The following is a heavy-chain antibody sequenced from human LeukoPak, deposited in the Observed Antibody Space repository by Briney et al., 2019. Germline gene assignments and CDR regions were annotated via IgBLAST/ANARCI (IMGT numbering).Heavy chain of an antibody. CDR1: GFTFSSYG. J-gene: IGHJ4*02. D-gene: IGHD3-10*01. CDR3: ARSLTMVRAYDY. Sequence: GGSLRLSCAASGFTFSSYGMHWVRQAPGKGLEWVTFIQYDGSNKYYADSVKGRFTISRDNSKNTVYLQMNSLRTEDTAVYYCARSLTMVRAYDYWGQGTLVTVSS. CDR2: IQYDGSNK. V-gene: IGHV3-30*02.